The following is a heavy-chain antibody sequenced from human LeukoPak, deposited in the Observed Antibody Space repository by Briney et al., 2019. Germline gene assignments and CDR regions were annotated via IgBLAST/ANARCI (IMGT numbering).Heavy chain of an antibody. J-gene: IGHJ2*01. CDR1: GFTFSSYA. CDR3: ARDHAEILTGYYNGWYFDL. Sequence: PGRSLRLSCAASGFTFSSYAMHWVRQAPGKGLEWVAVISYDGSNKYYADSVKGRFTISRDNSKNTLYLQMNSLRAEDTAVYDCARDHAEILTGYYNGWYFDLWGRGTLVTVSS. CDR2: ISYDGSNK. V-gene: IGHV3-30*04. D-gene: IGHD3-9*01.